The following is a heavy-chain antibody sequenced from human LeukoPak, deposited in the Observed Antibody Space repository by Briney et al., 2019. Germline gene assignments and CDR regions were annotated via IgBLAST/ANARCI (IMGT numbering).Heavy chain of an antibody. CDR1: GFTFDDYA. J-gene: IGHJ3*02. D-gene: IGHD1-26*01. CDR2: ISWNSGSI. CDR3: AKDIGSSTDAFDI. Sequence: PGRSLRLSCAASGFTFDDYAMHWVRQAPGKGLEWVSGISWNSGSIGYADSVKGRFTISRDNAKNSLYLQMNSLRAEDTALYYCAKDIGSSTDAFDIRGQGTMVTVSS. V-gene: IGHV3-9*01.